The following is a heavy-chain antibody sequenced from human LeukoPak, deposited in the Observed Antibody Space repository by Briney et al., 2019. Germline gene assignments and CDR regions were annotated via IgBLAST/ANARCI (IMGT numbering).Heavy chain of an antibody. Sequence: SQTLSLTCTVSGGSISSGDSYWTWIRQPPGEGLEWIGNIYYSGSTYYNPSLQSRVIISVDTSKNQFSLKLSSVTAAETALYYCARHDEYDYVWGSYRPTGGIDYWGQGTLVTVSS. CDR3: ARHDEYDYVWGSYRPTGGIDY. CDR2: IYYSGST. CDR1: GGSISSGDSY. D-gene: IGHD3-16*02. V-gene: IGHV4-30-4*01. J-gene: IGHJ4*01.